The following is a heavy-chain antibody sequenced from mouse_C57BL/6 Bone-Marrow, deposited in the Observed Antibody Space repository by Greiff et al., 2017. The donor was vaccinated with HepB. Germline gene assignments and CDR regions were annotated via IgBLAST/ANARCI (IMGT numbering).Heavy chain of an antibody. Sequence: QVQLKQSGAELVRPGSSVKLSCKASGYTFTSYWMHWVKQRPIQGLEWIGNIDPSDSETHYNQKFKDKATLTVDKSSSTAYMQLSSLTSEDSAVYYCARKGVGFDYWGQGTTLTVSS. CDR3: ARKGVGFDY. CDR2: IDPSDSET. CDR1: GYTFTSYW. V-gene: IGHV1-52*01. J-gene: IGHJ2*01.